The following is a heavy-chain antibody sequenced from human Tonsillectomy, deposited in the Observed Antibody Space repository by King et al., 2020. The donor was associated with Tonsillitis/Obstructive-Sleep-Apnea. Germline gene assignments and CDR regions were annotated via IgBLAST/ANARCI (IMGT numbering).Heavy chain of an antibody. CDR2: ISGNGVNT. CDR1: GFTFSNYA. D-gene: IGHD6-6*01. CDR3: ATIWSIAARSY. V-gene: IGHV3-23*04. J-gene: IGHJ4*02. Sequence: VQLVESGGGLVQPGGSLRLTCAASGFTFSNYAMTWVRQAPGKGLEWVSAISGNGVNTYYADSVKGRFTISRDNSKNTLYLQMNSLRAEGTAVYYCATIWSIAARSYWGQGTLVTVSS.